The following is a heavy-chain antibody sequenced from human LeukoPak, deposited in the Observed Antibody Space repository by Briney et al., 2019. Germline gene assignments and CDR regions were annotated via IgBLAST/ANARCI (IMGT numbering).Heavy chain of an antibody. Sequence: GGSLRLSCAASGFTFSSYAMSWVRQAPGKGLGWVSAVVGSGASTYYAASVKGRFTISRDNSKNTLHLQMNSLRAEDTAIYHCAKVRVVGDYNWFFDLWGRGALVTVSS. CDR3: AKVRVVGDYNWFFDL. J-gene: IGHJ2*01. D-gene: IGHD4-17*01. CDR1: GFTFSSYA. V-gene: IGHV3-23*01. CDR2: VVGSGAST.